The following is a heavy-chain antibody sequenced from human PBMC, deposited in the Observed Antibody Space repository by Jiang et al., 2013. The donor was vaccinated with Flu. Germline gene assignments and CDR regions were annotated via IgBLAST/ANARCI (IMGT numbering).Heavy chain of an antibody. CDR1: GGSVSSGSYH. Sequence: LVKPSETLSLTCTVSGGSVSSGSYHWSWIRQPPGKGLEWIGYLYDMGGTNYNPSLKSRLTISVDTSKNQFSLKLSSVTAADAAVYYCATYVAGYGGKGFWGQGTLVTVSS. D-gene: IGHD4/OR15-4a*01. V-gene: IGHV4-61*01. J-gene: IGHJ4*02. CDR2: LYDMGGT. CDR3: ATYVAGYGGKGF.